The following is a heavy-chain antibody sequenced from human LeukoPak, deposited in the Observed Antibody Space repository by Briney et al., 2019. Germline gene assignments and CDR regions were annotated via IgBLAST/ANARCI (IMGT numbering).Heavy chain of an antibody. Sequence: GSLRLSCAASGFTFSSYEMNWVRQAPGKGLDWVSYISSSGSTIYYADSVKGRFTISRDNAKNSLYLQMNSLRAEDTAVYYCARGGIAVAQPIDYWGQGTLVTVSS. J-gene: IGHJ4*02. V-gene: IGHV3-48*03. CDR2: ISSSGSTI. CDR3: ARGGIAVAQPIDY. CDR1: GFTFSSYE. D-gene: IGHD6-19*01.